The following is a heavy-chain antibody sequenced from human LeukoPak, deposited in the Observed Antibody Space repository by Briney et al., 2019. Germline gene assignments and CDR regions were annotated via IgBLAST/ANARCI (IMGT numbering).Heavy chain of an antibody. V-gene: IGHV4-59*01. Sequence: PSKTLSLTCTVSGVSISSYYWCWIPQPPGKGLEWIGYIYSSGSTNYSPSLKSRVTISVDTSENHFSLKLNSVTGADTAVYFCARSANTRASFDYWGQGTLVTVSS. J-gene: IGHJ4*02. CDR1: GVSISSYY. CDR2: IYSSGST. CDR3: ARSANTRASFDY.